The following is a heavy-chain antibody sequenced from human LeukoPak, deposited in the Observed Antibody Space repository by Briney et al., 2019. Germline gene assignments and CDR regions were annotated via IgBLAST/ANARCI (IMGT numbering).Heavy chain of an antibody. J-gene: IGHJ4*02. V-gene: IGHV4-39*01. Sequence: SETLSLTCTVSGGSISSYYWGWIRQPPGKGLEWIGSIYYSGSTYYNPSLKSRVTISVDTSKNQFSLKLSSVTAADTAVYYCATASTSCYVYWGQGTLVTVSS. CDR1: GGSISSYY. CDR2: IYYSGST. D-gene: IGHD2-2*01. CDR3: ATASTSCYVY.